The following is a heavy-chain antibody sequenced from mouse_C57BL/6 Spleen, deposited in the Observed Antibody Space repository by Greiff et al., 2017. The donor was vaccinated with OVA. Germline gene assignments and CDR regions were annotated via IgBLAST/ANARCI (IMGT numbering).Heavy chain of an antibody. CDR3: SGIYFLTWFAY. CDR2: IDPSDSYT. V-gene: IGHV1-59*01. Sequence: QVQLQQPGAELVRPGTSVKLSCKASGYTFTSYWMHWVKQRPGQGLEWIGVIDPSDSYTNYNQKFKGKATVTVDTSSSTAYMQLSSLKSEDSAVSYCSGIYFLTWFAYWGQGTLVTVSA. CDR1: GYTFTSYW. D-gene: IGHD1-1*01. J-gene: IGHJ3*01.